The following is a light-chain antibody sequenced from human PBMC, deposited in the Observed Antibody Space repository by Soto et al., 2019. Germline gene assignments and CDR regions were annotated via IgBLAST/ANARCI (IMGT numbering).Light chain of an antibody. V-gene: IGLV3-1*01. Sequence: SYELTQRPSVSVSPGQTASITCSGDKLGDKYASWYQQKPGQSPVLVIYQDTKRPSGIPERFSGSNSGNTATLTISGTQAMDEADYYCQAWDSSTYVFGTGTKLTVL. CDR3: QAWDSSTYV. CDR2: QDT. J-gene: IGLJ1*01. CDR1: KLGDKY.